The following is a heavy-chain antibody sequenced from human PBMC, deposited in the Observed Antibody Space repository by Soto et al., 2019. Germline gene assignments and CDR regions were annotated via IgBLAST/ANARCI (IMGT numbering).Heavy chain of an antibody. CDR3: AHTGYSSPVDY. Sequence: QITLKESGPTLVKPTQTLTLTCTFSGFSLSTSGVGVGWIRQPPGKALEWLALIYWDDDKRYSPSLKSRLTXTTXTSKNQVVLTMTNMDPVDTATYYCAHTGYSSPVDYWGQGTLVTVSS. CDR1: GFSLSTSGVG. V-gene: IGHV2-5*02. J-gene: IGHJ4*02. CDR2: IYWDDDK. D-gene: IGHD6-19*01.